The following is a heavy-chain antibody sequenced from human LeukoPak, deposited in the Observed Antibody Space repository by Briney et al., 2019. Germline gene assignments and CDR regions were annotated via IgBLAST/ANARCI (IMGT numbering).Heavy chain of an antibody. V-gene: IGHV1-18*01. CDR3: AKVAGDRMDY. CDR2: ISANNGKT. J-gene: IGHJ4*02. Sequence: EASVKVSCKASGYNFATYGFCWVRQAPGHGLEWMGWISANNGKTAYAQKFQGRVTLTTDTSTTTAYLELRTLRPGDTAVYYCAKVAGDRMDYWGQGTLVTVSS. D-gene: IGHD6-13*01. CDR1: GYNFATYG.